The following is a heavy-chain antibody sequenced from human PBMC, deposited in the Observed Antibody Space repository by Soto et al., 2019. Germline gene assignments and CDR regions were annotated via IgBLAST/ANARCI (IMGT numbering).Heavy chain of an antibody. CDR3: VRERGLSSYYGMDV. V-gene: IGHV3-21*01. D-gene: IGHD3-10*01. J-gene: IGHJ6*02. Sequence: GGSLRLSCAASGFTLTSYSMNWVRQAPGKGLEWVSSISSSSSHIYYADSVKGRFTISRDNARNALYLEMNSLKAEDTAVYYCVRERGLSSYYGMDVRGQGTTVTVSS. CDR2: ISSSSSHI. CDR1: GFTLTSYS.